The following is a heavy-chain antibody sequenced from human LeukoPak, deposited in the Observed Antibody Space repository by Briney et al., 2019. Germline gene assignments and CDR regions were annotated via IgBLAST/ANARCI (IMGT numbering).Heavy chain of an antibody. CDR2: IRYDGSNK. CDR3: AKGLVVITSWFDP. V-gene: IGHV3-30*02. D-gene: IGHD3-22*01. J-gene: IGHJ5*01. CDR1: GFTFSSYG. Sequence: GGSLRLSCAASGFTFSSYGMHWVRQAPGKGLEWVAFIRYDGSNKYYADSVKGRFTISRDNSKNTLYLQMNSLRAEDTAVYYCAKGLVVITSWFDPWGQGTLVTVSS.